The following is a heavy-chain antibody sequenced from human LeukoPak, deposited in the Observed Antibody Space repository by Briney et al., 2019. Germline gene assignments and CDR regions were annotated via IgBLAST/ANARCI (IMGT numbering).Heavy chain of an antibody. D-gene: IGHD1-7*01. CDR1: GGSFSGYY. V-gene: IGHV4-34*01. J-gene: IGHJ4*02. CDR2: INHSGST. CDR3: ARGAGELLPFDY. Sequence: PSETLSLTCAVYGGSFSGYYWSWIRQPPGKGLEWIGEINHSGSTNYNPSLKSRVTISVDTSKNQFSLKLSSVTAADTAVYYCARGAGELLPFDYWGQGTLVTVSS.